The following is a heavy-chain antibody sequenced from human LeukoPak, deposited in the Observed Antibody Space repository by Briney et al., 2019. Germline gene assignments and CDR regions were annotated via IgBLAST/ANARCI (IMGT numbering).Heavy chain of an antibody. Sequence: SLTLSCPASGFTFSSYWMSWVRQDPGTGLEWIANIKQDRSEKYYVHSVMGRFTISRDNAKDSVYLQMNSLRAEDTAVYYCARVGGYCSSTSCYSHDGFDIWGQVTRVSVSS. J-gene: IGHJ3*02. CDR3: ARVGGYCSSTSCYSHDGFDI. D-gene: IGHD2-2*01. V-gene: IGHV3-7*01. CDR1: GFTFSSYW. CDR2: IKQDRSEK.